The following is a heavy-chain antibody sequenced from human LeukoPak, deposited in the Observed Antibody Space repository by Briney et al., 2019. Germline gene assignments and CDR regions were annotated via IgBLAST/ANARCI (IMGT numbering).Heavy chain of an antibody. CDR1: GGSISRYY. V-gene: IGHV4-59*01. CDR2: IYESGST. J-gene: IGHJ2*01. Sequence: YPSETLSLTCTVSGGSISRYYWSWIRQPPGKGLEWIGDIYESGSTNYNPSLNSRVTISVDTSKKQFSLSLSSVSAADTAVYYCARGAYYYDSSGYNWYFDLWGRGTLVTVSS. D-gene: IGHD3-22*01. CDR3: ARGAYYYDSSGYNWYFDL.